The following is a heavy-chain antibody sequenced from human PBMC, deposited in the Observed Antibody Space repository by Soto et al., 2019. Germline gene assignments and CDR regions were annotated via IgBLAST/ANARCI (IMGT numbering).Heavy chain of an antibody. V-gene: IGHV3-30-3*01. Sequence: QVQLVESGGGVVQPGRSLRLSCAASGFTFSSYAMHWVRQAPGKGLEWVAVISYDGSNKYYADSVKGRFTISRDKSKNTLYLQMNSRRAEDTAVYYCAQTACWGQGTLVTVSS. CDR3: AQTAC. J-gene: IGHJ4*02. CDR2: ISYDGSNK. CDR1: GFTFSSYA. D-gene: IGHD2-21*01.